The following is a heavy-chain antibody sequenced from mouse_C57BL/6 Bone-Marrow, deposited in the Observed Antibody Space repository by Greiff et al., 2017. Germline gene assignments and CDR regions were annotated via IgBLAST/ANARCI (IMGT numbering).Heavy chain of an antibody. CDR3: ARELNWDGAMDY. Sequence: EVNVVESGGGLVQSGRSLRLSCATSGFTFSDFYMEWVRQAPGKGLEWIAASRNKANDYTTEYSASVKGRFIGSRDTSQSILYLQMNALRAEDTAIYYCARELNWDGAMDYWGQGTSVTVSS. D-gene: IGHD4-1*01. V-gene: IGHV7-1*01. CDR2: SRNKANDYTT. J-gene: IGHJ4*01. CDR1: GFTFSDFY.